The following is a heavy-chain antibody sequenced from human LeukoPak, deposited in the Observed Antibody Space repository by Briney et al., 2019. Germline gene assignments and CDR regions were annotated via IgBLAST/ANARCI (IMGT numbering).Heavy chain of an antibody. CDR1: GYTFTGYY. D-gene: IGHD2-15*01. J-gene: IGHJ3*02. CDR3: ARELKYCSGGSCYSADAFDI. V-gene: IGHV1-2*02. Sequence: GASVKVSCKASGYTFTGYYMHWVRQAPGQGLEWMGWINPNSGGTNYAQKFQGRVTMTRDTSISTAYMELSRLRSDDTAVYYCARELKYCSGGSCYSADAFDIWGQGTMVTVSS. CDR2: INPNSGGT.